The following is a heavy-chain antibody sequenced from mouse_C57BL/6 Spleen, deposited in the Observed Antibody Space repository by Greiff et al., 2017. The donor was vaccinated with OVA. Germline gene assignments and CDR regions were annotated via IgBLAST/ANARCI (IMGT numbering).Heavy chain of an antibody. CDR2: IYPSDSET. CDR1: GYTFTSYW. J-gene: IGHJ2*01. V-gene: IGHV1-61*01. CDR3: AREGVSYYFDY. Sequence: QVQLQQPGAELVRPGSSVKLSCKASGYTFTSYWMDWVKQRPGQGLEWIGNIYPSDSETHYNQKFKDKATLTVDKSSSTAYMQLSSLTSEDSAVYDCAREGVSYYFDYWGQGTTLTVSS.